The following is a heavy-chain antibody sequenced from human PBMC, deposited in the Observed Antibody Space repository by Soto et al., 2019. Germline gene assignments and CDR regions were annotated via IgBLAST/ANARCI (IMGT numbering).Heavy chain of an antibody. CDR3: ARDSCSSTSCYSSFDP. V-gene: IGHV1-46*01. CDR1: GYTFTSYY. CDR2: INPSGGST. D-gene: IGHD2-2*01. Sequence: QVQLVQSGAEVKKPGASVKVSCKASGYTFTSYYMHWVRQAPGQGLEWMGIINPSGGSTSYAQKFQGRVTMTRDTSTSTVYMELSSLRSEDTAVYYCARDSCSSTSCYSSFDPWGQGTLVTVSS. J-gene: IGHJ5*02.